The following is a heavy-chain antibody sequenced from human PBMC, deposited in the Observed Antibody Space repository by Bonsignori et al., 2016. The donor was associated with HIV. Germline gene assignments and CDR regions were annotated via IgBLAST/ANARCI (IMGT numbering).Heavy chain of an antibody. CDR2: ISYSGIT. V-gene: IGHV4-59*01. Sequence: WIRQPPGKGLQWIGYISYSGITNYNPSLKSRVSISVDTSKNQFSLRVNSVTAADTAVYYCARGPRAVVVPDEYFQHWGQGTVVTVSS. CDR3: ARGPRAVVVPDEYFQH. J-gene: IGHJ1*01. D-gene: IGHD2-2*01.